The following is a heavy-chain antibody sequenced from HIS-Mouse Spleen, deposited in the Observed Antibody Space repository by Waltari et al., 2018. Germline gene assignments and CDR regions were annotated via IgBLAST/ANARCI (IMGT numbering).Heavy chain of an antibody. J-gene: IGHJ3*02. CDR3: ARAYDAFDI. V-gene: IGHV3-53*01. CDR1: GFTVSSNY. Sequence: EVQLVESGGGLIQPGGSLILSCAASGFTVSSNYMRWVRQAPGKGLEWVSVISSSGSTYYAASVKGRFTIPRDNTKNTLYLQMNSLRAEDTAVYYCARAYDAFDIWGQGTMVTVSS. CDR2: ISSSGST.